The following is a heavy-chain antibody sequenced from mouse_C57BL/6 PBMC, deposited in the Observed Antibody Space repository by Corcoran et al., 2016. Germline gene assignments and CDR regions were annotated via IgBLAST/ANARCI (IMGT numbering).Heavy chain of an antibody. CDR1: GYTFTGYW. CDR2: ILPGSGST. Sequence: QVQLQQSGAELMKPGASVKLSCKATGYTFTGYWIAWVKQRPGRGLEWLGKILPGSGSTTYHEKCKGKATFTADTSSNTAYMQLSSLTTEYSAIYYGARERYFYVWGTGSTVTVSS. CDR3: ARERYFYV. J-gene: IGHJ1*03. V-gene: IGHV1-9*01.